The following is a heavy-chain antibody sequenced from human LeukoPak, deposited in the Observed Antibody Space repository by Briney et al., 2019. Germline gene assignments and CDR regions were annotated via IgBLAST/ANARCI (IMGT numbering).Heavy chain of an antibody. CDR2: ISWNSGSI. J-gene: IGHJ4*02. Sequence: GGSLRLSCAASGFTFDYYAMHWVRQAPGKGLEWVSGISWNSGSIGYADSVKGRFTISRDNAKNSRYLQMNSLRAEDTAVYYCARDLRGMVDYWGQGILVTVSS. D-gene: IGHD6-13*01. CDR3: ARDLRGMVDY. V-gene: IGHV3-9*01. CDR1: GFTFDYYA.